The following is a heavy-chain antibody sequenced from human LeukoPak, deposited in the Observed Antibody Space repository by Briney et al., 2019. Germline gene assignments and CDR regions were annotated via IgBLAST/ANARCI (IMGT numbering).Heavy chain of an antibody. J-gene: IGHJ4*02. CDR2: IRSKANSYAT. Sequence: QPGGSLRLSCAASGFTFSGSAMHWVRQASGKGLEWVGRIRSKANSYATAYAASVKGRFTISRDDSKNTAYLQMNSLKTEDTAVYYCTRHGSSSSADYWGQGTLVTVSS. V-gene: IGHV3-73*01. D-gene: IGHD6-6*01. CDR3: TRHGSSSSADY. CDR1: GFTFSGSA.